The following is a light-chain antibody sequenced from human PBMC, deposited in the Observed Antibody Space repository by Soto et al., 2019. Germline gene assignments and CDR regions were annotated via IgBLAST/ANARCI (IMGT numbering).Light chain of an antibody. Sequence: EIVLTQSPCTLSLSPGERATLSCRASQSVSSSYLAWYQQKPGQAPRLLIYGASSRATGIPDRFSGSGSGTDFTLTISRLESEDFAVYYCQQYGSSPGYTFGQGTKLEIK. CDR3: QQYGSSPGYT. CDR2: GAS. CDR1: QSVSSSY. V-gene: IGKV3-20*01. J-gene: IGKJ2*01.